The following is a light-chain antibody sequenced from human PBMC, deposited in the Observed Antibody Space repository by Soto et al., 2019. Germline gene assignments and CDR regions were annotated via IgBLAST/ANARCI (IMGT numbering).Light chain of an antibody. V-gene: IGLV2-14*03. CDR2: GVS. CDR3: QTWGTGLWV. Sequence: QSVLTQPASMSGSPGQSITISCTGTNTDIGSYDFVAWYQQLPGKAPRLIIYGVSNRPSGVSDRFSGSKSGNTASLTISGLQAEDEADYYCQTWGTGLWVFGGGTKLTVL. J-gene: IGLJ3*02. CDR1: NTDIGSYDF.